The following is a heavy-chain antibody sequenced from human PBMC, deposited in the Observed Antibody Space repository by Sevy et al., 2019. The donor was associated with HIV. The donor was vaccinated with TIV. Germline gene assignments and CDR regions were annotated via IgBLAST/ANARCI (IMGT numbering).Heavy chain of an antibody. CDR2: IYYSGST. V-gene: IGHV4-61*01. CDR3: ARDRRSIAVANLGMDV. Sequence: SETLSLTCTVSGGSVSSGSYYWSWIRQPPGKGLEWIGYIYYSGSTNYNPSLKSRVTISVDTSKNQFSLKLSSVTAADTAVYYCARDRRSIAVANLGMDVWGQGTTVTVSS. J-gene: IGHJ6*02. D-gene: IGHD6-13*01. CDR1: GGSVSSGSYY.